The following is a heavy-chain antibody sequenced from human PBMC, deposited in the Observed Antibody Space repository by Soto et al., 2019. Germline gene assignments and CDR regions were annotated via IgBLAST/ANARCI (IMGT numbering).Heavy chain of an antibody. D-gene: IGHD2-2*01. J-gene: IGHJ3*02. CDR1: GYTFTSYY. CDR3: ARALEYWSSTSCPTSDAFDI. CDR2: INPSGGST. Sequence: ASVKVSCKASGYTFTSYYMHWVRQAPGQGLEWMGIINPSGGSTSYAQKFQGRVTMTRDTSTSTVYMELSSLRSEDTAVYYCARALEYWSSTSCPTSDAFDIWGKGTMVTVSS. V-gene: IGHV1-46*03.